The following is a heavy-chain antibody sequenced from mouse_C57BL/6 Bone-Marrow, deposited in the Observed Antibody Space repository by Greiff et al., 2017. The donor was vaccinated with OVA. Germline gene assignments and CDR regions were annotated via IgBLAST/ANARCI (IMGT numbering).Heavy chain of an antibody. CDR1: GYTFTSYW. Sequence: QVQLKQPGAELVRPGSSVKLSCKASGYTFTSYWMHWVKQRPIQGLEWIGTIDPSDSETHYNQKFKDKATLTVDKSSSTAYMQLSSLTSEDSAVYYCARSAAQATFAMDYWGQGTSVTVSS. J-gene: IGHJ4*01. V-gene: IGHV1-52*01. CDR2: IDPSDSET. D-gene: IGHD3-2*02. CDR3: ARSAAQATFAMDY.